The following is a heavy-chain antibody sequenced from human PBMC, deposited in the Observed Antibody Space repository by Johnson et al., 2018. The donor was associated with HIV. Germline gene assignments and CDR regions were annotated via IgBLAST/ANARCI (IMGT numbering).Heavy chain of an antibody. CDR3: AKEGITMEVDI. CDR2: TWYDGSNK. CDR1: GYTFSSYG. Sequence: QVQLVESGGGVVQPGGSLRLSCAASGYTFSSYGMHWVRQAPGKELEWVAVTWYDGSNKYYADSVKGRFTISRDNSKNTLYLQVNSLRAEDTAVYYCAKEGITMEVDIWGQGTMVTVSA. V-gene: IGHV3-33*06. D-gene: IGHD3-10*01. J-gene: IGHJ3*02.